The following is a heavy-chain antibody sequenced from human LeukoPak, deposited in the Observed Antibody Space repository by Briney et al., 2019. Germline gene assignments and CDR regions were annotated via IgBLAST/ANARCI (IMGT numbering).Heavy chain of an antibody. Sequence: SETLSLICTVSGGSISSGSYYWSWIRQPAGKGLEWIGRINTSGSTNYNPSLKRRVTISVDTSKNQFSLKLSSVTAADTAVYYCARSGYSLLFDPWGQGTLVTVSS. J-gene: IGHJ5*02. CDR3: ARSGYSLLFDP. CDR2: INTSGST. V-gene: IGHV4-61*02. D-gene: IGHD6-13*01. CDR1: GGSISSGSYY.